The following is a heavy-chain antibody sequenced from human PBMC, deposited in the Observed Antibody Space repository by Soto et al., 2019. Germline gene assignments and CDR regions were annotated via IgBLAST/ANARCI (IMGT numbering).Heavy chain of an antibody. CDR1: GGTFSSYT. J-gene: IGHJ2*01. D-gene: IGHD5-12*01. V-gene: IGHV1-69*05. CDR3: ARGNHRWLQLWYFDL. Sequence: QVQLVQSGAEVKKPGSSVTVSCKASGGTFSSYTISWVRQAPGQGLEWMGGIIPIFGTANYAQKFQGRVTXTPDQSXXPAYMELSSLRSEDTAVYYCARGNHRWLQLWYFDLWGRGTLVTVSS. CDR2: IIPIFGTA.